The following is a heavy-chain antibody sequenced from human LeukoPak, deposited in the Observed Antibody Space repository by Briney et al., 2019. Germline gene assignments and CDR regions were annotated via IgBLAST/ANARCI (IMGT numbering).Heavy chain of an antibody. CDR3: ASTSDIAVAGIWNDY. J-gene: IGHJ4*02. D-gene: IGHD6-19*01. CDR1: GGSITSSSYY. V-gene: IGHV4-39*01. CDR2: IYYSGST. Sequence: PSETLSLTCTVSGGSITSSSYYWGWIRQPPGKGLEWIGSIYYSGSTYYNPSLKSRVTISVDTSKNQFSLKLSSVTAADTAVYYCASTSDIAVAGIWNDYWGQGTLVTVSS.